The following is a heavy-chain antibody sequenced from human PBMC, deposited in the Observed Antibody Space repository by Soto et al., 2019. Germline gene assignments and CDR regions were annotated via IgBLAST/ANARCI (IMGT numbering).Heavy chain of an antibody. Sequence: QVQLVQSGAEVKKPGASVKVSCKASGYTFTSYGISWVRQAPGQGLEWMGWISAYNGNTNYAQKLQGRITITTDTSTSTAYMELRSPRSDDTAVYYCARELKSGWYPLPYYFDYWGQGTLVTVSS. V-gene: IGHV1-18*01. CDR3: ARELKSGWYPLPYYFDY. J-gene: IGHJ4*02. D-gene: IGHD6-19*01. CDR2: ISAYNGNT. CDR1: GYTFTSYG.